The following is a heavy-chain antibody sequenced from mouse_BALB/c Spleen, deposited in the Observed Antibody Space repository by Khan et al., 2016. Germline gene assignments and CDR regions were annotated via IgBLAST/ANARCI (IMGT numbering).Heavy chain of an antibody. J-gene: IGHJ4*01. CDR3: ARYVRDAMDY. Sequence: EVQLQESGPSLVKPSQTLSLTCSVTVDSITNNYWNWIRKFPGNKLEYMGYISYSGGNYYNPSLKSRISITRDTSKNQYYLQLNSVTTEDTATYYYARYVRDAMDYWGQGTSVTVSS. CDR1: VDSITNNY. CDR2: ISYSGGN. D-gene: IGHD3-3*01. V-gene: IGHV3-8*02.